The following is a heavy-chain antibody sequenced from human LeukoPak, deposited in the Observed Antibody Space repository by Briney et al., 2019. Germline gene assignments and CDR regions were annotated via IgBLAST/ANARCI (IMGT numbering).Heavy chain of an antibody. CDR3: AKNGLGYGFDI. CDR1: GFTFSTYT. Sequence: PGGSLRLSCAASGFTFSTYTMSWVRQAPGKGLEWVSSISGNGGSPYNADSVKGRFTTSRDDSKNTVYLQMNSLRADDTAVYYCAKNGLGYGFDIWGQGTMVTVSS. D-gene: IGHD6-19*01. V-gene: IGHV3-23*01. J-gene: IGHJ3*02. CDR2: ISGNGGSP.